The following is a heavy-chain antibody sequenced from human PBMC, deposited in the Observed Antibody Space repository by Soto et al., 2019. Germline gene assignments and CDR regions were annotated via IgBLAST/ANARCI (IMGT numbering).Heavy chain of an antibody. CDR3: AREERRGYYDSSGYYYGTDY. D-gene: IGHD3-22*01. Sequence: VQLVESGGGVVQPGRSLRLSCAASGFTFSSYGMHWVRQAPGKGLEWVAVIWYDGSNKYYADSVKGRFTISRDNSKNTLYLQMNSLRAEDTAVYYCAREERRGYYDSSGYYYGTDYWGQGTLVTVSS. CDR1: GFTFSSYG. J-gene: IGHJ4*02. V-gene: IGHV3-33*01. CDR2: IWYDGSNK.